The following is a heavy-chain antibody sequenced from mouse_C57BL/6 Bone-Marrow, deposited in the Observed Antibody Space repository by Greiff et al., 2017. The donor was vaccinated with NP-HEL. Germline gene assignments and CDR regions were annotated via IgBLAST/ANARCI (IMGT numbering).Heavy chain of an antibody. CDR2: IDPENGDT. V-gene: IGHV14-4*01. J-gene: IGHJ1*03. CDR1: GFNIKDDY. D-gene: IGHD4-1*01. CDR3: TTVIWDPSFDV. Sequence: VQLQQSGAELVRPGASVKLSCTASGFNIKDDYMHWVKQRPEQGLEWIGWIDPENGDTEYASKFQGKATITAATSSNTAYLQLSSVTSEDTAVYYCTTVIWDPSFDVWGTGTTVTVSS.